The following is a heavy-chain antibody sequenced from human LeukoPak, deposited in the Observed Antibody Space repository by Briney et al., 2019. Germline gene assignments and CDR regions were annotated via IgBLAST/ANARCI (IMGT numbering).Heavy chain of an antibody. CDR3: ARDCSTSCYAAEDFDY. Sequence: GGSLRLSCAASGFTFNTYWMNWVRQAPGKGLEWVSYISSSGSTIYYADSVKGRFTISGDNAKNSLYLQMSSLRAEDTAVYYSARDCSTSCYAAEDFDYRGQGTLVTVSS. D-gene: IGHD2-2*01. CDR1: GFTFNTYW. V-gene: IGHV3-48*03. J-gene: IGHJ4*02. CDR2: ISSSGSTI.